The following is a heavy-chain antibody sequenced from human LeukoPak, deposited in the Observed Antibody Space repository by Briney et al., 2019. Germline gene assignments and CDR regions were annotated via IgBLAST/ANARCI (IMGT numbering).Heavy chain of an antibody. CDR3: ARAITMVRGVMGYDAFDI. CDR2: IIPIFGTT. J-gene: IGHJ3*02. Sequence: SVKVSCKASGYTFSSYAISWVRQAPGQGLEWMGGIIPIFGTTHYAQKFQGRVTITTDEYTSTAYMELSSLRSEDTAVYYCARAITMVRGVMGYDAFDIWGQGTMVTVSS. CDR1: GYTFSSYA. V-gene: IGHV1-69*05. D-gene: IGHD3-10*01.